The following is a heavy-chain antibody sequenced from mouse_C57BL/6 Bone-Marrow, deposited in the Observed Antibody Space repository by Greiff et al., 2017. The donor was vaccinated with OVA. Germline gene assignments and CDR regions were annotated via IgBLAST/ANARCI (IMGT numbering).Heavy chain of an antibody. CDR3: ARWGYGEAMDY. J-gene: IGHJ4*01. CDR1: GYTFTDYY. Sequence: EVQLQESGPVLVKPGASVKMSCKASGYTFTDYYMNWVKQSHGKSLEWIGVINPYNGGTSYNQKFKGKATLTVDKSSSTAYMELNSLTSEDSAVYYCARWGYGEAMDYWGQGTSVTVSS. D-gene: IGHD2-2*01. CDR2: INPYNGGT. V-gene: IGHV1-19*01.